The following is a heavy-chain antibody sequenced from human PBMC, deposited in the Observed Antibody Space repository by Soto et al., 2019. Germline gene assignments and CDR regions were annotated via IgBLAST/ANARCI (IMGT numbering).Heavy chain of an antibody. V-gene: IGHV4-31*03. CDR1: GGSISSGGYY. J-gene: IGHJ5*02. CDR3: ARAPVVVTAIWFDP. Sequence: QVQLQESGPGLVKPSQTLSLTCTVSGGSISSGGYYWSWIRQHPGKGLEWIGYIYYSGSTYYNPSLMSRVTISVGTSKNHFSLKLSSVTAADTAVYYCARAPVVVTAIWFDPWGQGTLVTVSS. D-gene: IGHD2-21*02. CDR2: IYYSGST.